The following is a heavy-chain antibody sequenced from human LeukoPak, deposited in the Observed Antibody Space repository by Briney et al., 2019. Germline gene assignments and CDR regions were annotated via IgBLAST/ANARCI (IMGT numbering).Heavy chain of an antibody. V-gene: IGHV3-30*02. J-gene: IGHJ6*04. CDR1: GFTFRNYG. CDR3: AKDPGASVSGFHLDV. Sequence: PGGSLRLSSATSGFTFRNYGMHWVRQATGKGLEWVSFIWSDGNNRFYADSVKGRFTISRDNSKNMLYLQMDSLRPEDTAVYYCAKDPGASVSGFHLDVWGKGTTVIVSS. CDR2: IWSDGNNR. D-gene: IGHD2-8*02.